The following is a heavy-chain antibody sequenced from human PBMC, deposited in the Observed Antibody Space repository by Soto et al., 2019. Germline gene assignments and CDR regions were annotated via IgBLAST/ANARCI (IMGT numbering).Heavy chain of an antibody. CDR3: ARRGYDFWSGYFGHMDV. D-gene: IGHD3-3*01. CDR2: MNPNSGNT. V-gene: IGHV1-8*01. Sequence: ASVKVSCKASGYTFTSYDINWVRQATGQGLEWMGWMNPNSGNTGYAQKFQGRVTMTRNTSISTAYMELRSLRSDDTAVYYCARRGYDFWSGYFGHMDVWGQGTTVTVSS. CDR1: GYTFTSYD. J-gene: IGHJ6*02.